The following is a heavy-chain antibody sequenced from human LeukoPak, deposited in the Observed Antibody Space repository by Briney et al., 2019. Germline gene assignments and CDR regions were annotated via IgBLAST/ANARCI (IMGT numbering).Heavy chain of an antibody. Sequence: GGSLRLSCAASGFTFSDYWMSWVRQAPGKGLEWVANIKQDGSEKNYVDSVKGRSIISRDNAKNSLYLQMNSLRAEDAAVYYCVRDSPFGFYWGQGTLVTVSS. CDR1: GFTFSDYW. V-gene: IGHV3-7*01. CDR2: IKQDGSEK. J-gene: IGHJ4*02. CDR3: VRDSPFGFY. D-gene: IGHD3-10*01.